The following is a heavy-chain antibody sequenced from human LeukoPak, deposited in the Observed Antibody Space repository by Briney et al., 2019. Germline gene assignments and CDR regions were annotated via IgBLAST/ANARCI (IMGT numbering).Heavy chain of an antibody. CDR1: RDSFTNYW. V-gene: IGHV5-51*01. J-gene: IGHJ6*02. CDR3: ARHYYGSGRRPYYYYGMDV. Sequence: GESLKISCKGSRDSFTNYWIGWVRQMPGKGLEWMGIIYPGDSDTRYSPSFQGQVTISADKSISTAYLQWSSLKASDTAMYYCARHYYGSGRRPYYYYGMDVWGQGTTVTVSS. D-gene: IGHD3-10*01. CDR2: IYPGDSDT.